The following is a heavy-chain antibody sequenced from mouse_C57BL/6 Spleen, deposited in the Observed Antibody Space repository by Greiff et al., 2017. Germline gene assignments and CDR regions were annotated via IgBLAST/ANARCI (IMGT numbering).Heavy chain of an antibody. CDR2: ISDGGSYT. V-gene: IGHV5-4*03. CDR1: GFTFSSYA. J-gene: IGHJ4*01. Sequence: EVKVVESGGGLVKPGGSLKLSCAASGFTFSSYAMSWVRQTPEKRLEWVATISDGGSYTYYPDNVKGRFTISRDNANNNLYLQMSHLKSEDTAMYYCASDGVVATDYYAKDYWGQGASVTVSS. CDR3: ASDGVVATDYYAKDY. D-gene: IGHD1-1*01.